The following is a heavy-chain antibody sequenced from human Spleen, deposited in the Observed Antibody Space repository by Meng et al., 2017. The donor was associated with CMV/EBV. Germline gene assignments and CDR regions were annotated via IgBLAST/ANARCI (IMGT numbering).Heavy chain of an antibody. CDR3: AKDLYSSSQPSYGMDV. CDR1: GFIFSGHW. D-gene: IGHD6-6*01. CDR2: IKQDGSEK. J-gene: IGHJ6*02. Sequence: GGSLRLSCAASGFIFSGHWMTWVRQAPGKGLEWVANIKQDGSEKYYVDSVRGRFTISRDNAKNSLYLQMNSMRAEDTALYYCAKDLYSSSQPSYGMDVWCQGTTVTVSS. V-gene: IGHV3-7*03.